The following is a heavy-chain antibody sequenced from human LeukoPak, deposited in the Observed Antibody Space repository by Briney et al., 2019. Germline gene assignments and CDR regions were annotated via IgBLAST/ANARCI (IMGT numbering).Heavy chain of an antibody. CDR3: AKDLERGIAAADLDY. V-gene: IGHV3-23*01. J-gene: IGHJ4*02. CDR1: GFTFSSYA. CDR2: ISGSGGST. Sequence: PGGSLRLSCAASGFTFSSYAMSWVRQAPGKGLEWVSAISGSGGSTYYADSVKGRFTISRDNSKNTLYLQMNSLRAEDTAVYYCAKDLERGIAAADLDYWGQGTLVTVSS. D-gene: IGHD6-13*01.